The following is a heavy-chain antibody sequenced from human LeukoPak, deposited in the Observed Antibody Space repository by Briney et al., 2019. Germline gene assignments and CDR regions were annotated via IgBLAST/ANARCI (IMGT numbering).Heavy chain of an antibody. CDR3: VRDVGDMVRGVMAYWSDP. J-gene: IGHJ5*02. Sequence: WGTLTLSWAASGFSFSTYYMRWVRQAPGKGLEWVSSISSSSSNIYYADSVKGRFTISRDNDKNSLYLQMICLRAEDTAVYYCVRDVGDMVRGVMAYWSDPWGQGTLVTVCS. CDR2: ISSSSSNI. V-gene: IGHV3-21*01. CDR1: GFSFSTYY. D-gene: IGHD3-10*01.